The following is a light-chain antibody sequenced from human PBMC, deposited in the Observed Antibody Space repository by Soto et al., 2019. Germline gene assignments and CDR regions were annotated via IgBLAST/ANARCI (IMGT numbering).Light chain of an antibody. Sequence: EIVLTQSPATLCSSPGERATLSCSASQSVSSSYLAWYQQKPGQAPRLLIYGASSRATGIPDRFSGSGSGTDFTLTISRLEPEDFAVYYCQQYGSSPYTFDQGPRW. V-gene: IGKV3-20*01. CDR2: GAS. CDR3: QQYGSSPYT. CDR1: QSVSSSY. J-gene: IGKJ2*01.